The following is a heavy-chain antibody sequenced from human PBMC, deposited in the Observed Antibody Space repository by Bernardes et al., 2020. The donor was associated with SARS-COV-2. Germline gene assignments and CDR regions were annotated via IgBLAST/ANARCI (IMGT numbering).Heavy chain of an antibody. D-gene: IGHD5-12*01. CDR2: FDPEDGET. V-gene: IGHV1-24*01. Sequence: ASVKVSCKVSGYTLTELSIHWVRQAPGKGLEWMGGFDPEDGETIYAQKFQGRVTMTEDTSTDTAYMELSSLRSEDTAVYYCATEEGRWLQLRVWGQGTLVTVSS. J-gene: IGHJ4*02. CDR3: ATEEGRWLQLRV. CDR1: GYTLTELS.